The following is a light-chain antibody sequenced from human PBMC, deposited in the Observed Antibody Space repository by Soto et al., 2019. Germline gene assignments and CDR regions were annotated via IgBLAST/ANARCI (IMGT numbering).Light chain of an antibody. J-gene: IGKJ4*01. CDR3: QQYTSSQLT. Sequence: EIVLTQSPDTLSLSPGERATLSCRASQSVSSSYLASYQQKPGQAPRLLIYGATSRATGIPDRFSGSESGTDFTLTISRLEPEDFAVYYCQQYTSSQLTFGGGTKVEIK. V-gene: IGKV3-20*01. CDR2: GAT. CDR1: QSVSSSY.